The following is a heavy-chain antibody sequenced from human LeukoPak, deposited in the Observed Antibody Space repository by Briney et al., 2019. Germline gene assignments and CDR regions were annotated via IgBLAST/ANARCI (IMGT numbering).Heavy chain of an antibody. Sequence: SETLSLTCAVYGGSFSGYYWSWIRQPPGKGLEWIGEINHSGSTNYNPSLKSRVTISVDTSKNQFSLKLSSVTAADTAVYYCARLAYSSSWYDYYYMDVWGKGTTVTVSS. V-gene: IGHV4-34*01. J-gene: IGHJ6*03. CDR1: GGSFSGYY. CDR3: ARLAYSSSWYDYYYMDV. D-gene: IGHD6-13*01. CDR2: INHSGST.